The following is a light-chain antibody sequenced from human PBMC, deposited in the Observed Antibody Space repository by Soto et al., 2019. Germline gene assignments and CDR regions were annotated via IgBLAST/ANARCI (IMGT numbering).Light chain of an antibody. CDR1: QSISNW. J-gene: IGKJ1*01. CDR3: QQYNSYRA. Sequence: DIQMTQSPSTLSASVGDRVIITCRASQSISNWLAWHQQKPGKAPKLLIYKASTLESGVPSRFSGSGSGTEFTLTISSLQPDGFATYYCQQYNSYRAFGQGTKVDIK. CDR2: KAS. V-gene: IGKV1-5*03.